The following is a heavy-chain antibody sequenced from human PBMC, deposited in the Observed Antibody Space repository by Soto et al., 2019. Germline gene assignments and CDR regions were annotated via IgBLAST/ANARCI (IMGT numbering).Heavy chain of an antibody. V-gene: IGHV4-31*03. D-gene: IGHD1-1*01. Sequence: SETLSLTCTVSGGSISSGGYYWSWIRQHPGKGLEWIGYIYYSGSTYYNPSLKSRVTISVDTSKNQFSLKLSSVTAADTAVYYCAREETGTSFDYWGQGTLVTSPQ. CDR2: IYYSGST. J-gene: IGHJ4*02. CDR1: GGSISSGGYY. CDR3: AREETGTSFDY.